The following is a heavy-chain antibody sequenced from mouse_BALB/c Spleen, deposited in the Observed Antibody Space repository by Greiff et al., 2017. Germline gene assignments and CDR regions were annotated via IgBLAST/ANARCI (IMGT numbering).Heavy chain of an antibody. CDR3: ARSWMYWYFDV. CDR2: INRSTGYT. CDR1: GYTFSSYW. V-gene: IGHV1-7*01. Sequence: QVQVKESGAELAKPGGSGKMSCKASGYTFSSYWMHWVKQRPGQGLEWIGYINRSTGYTEYNQKFKDKATLTADKSSSTAYMQLSSLTSEDSAVFYCARSWMYWYFDVWGAGTTVTVSS. J-gene: IGHJ1*01.